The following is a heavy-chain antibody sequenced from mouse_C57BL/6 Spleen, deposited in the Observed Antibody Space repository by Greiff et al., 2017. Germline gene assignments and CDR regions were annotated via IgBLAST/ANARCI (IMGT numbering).Heavy chain of an antibody. V-gene: IGHV1-55*01. CDR1: GYTFTSYW. J-gene: IGHJ4*01. CDR2: IYPGSGST. CDR3: AGINSDYDGAGYAMDY. Sequence: VQLQQPGAELVKPGASVKLSCKASGYTFTSYWITWVKQRPGHGLEWIGDIYPGSGSTNYNEKFQSKATLSVDPSSSTAYMQLSSLTSEYSAVYYGAGINSDYDGAGYAMDYWGQGTSVTVSS. D-gene: IGHD2-4*01.